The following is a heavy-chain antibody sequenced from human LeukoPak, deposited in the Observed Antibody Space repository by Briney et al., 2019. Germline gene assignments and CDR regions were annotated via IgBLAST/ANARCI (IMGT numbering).Heavy chain of an antibody. D-gene: IGHD5-24*01. CDR1: GYTFTSYY. CDR3: AKEMATMGYFDY. CDR2: INPSGGSA. J-gene: IGHJ4*02. V-gene: IGHV1-46*01. Sequence: ASVKVSCKASGYTFTSYYMHWVRQAPGQGLEWMGIINPSGGSASYAQKFQGRVTMTRDTSTSTVYMELSSLRSEDTAEYYCAKEMATMGYFDYWGQGTLVTVSS.